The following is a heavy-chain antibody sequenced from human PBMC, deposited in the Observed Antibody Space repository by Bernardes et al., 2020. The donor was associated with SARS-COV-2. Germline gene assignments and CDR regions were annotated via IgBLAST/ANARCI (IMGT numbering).Heavy chain of an antibody. D-gene: IGHD2-2*01. CDR1: GFTFSSPD. J-gene: IGHJ2*01. Sequence: GGSLRLSCAASGFTFSSPDMHWVRQVPGKGLEWVSAIDTVGGTYYPGPVKGRFTISRENAKNSLYLQMDGLRADDTAVYYCAREQVGPEFRYFDFWGRGTLVTVSS. V-gene: IGHV3-13*04. CDR2: IDTVGGT. CDR3: AREQVGPEFRYFDF.